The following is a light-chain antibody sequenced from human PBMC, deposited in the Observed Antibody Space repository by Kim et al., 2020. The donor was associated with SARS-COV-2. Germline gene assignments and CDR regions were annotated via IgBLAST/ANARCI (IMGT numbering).Light chain of an antibody. CDR3: QQYGSSYT. J-gene: IGKJ2*01. V-gene: IGKV3-20*01. CDR2: GAS. CDR1: QSVSSSY. Sequence: SLSRGERATLSCRASQSVSSSYLAWYQQKPGQAPRLLIYGASSRATGIPDRFSGSGSGTDFTLTISRLEPEDFAVYYCQQYGSSYTFGQGTKLEI.